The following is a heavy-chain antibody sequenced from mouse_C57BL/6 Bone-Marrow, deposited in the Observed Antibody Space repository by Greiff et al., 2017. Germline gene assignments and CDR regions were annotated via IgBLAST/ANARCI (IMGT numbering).Heavy chain of an antibody. CDR2: IHPNSGST. Sequence: VQLQQPGAELVKPGASVKLSCKASGYTFTSYWMHWVKQRPGQGLEWIGMIHPNSGSTNYNEKFKSKATLTVDKSSSTAYMQISSLTSEDSAVYYCARGGLLPYYWGQGTTLTVSS. V-gene: IGHV1-64*01. D-gene: IGHD1-1*01. J-gene: IGHJ2*01. CDR3: ARGGLLPYY. CDR1: GYTFTSYW.